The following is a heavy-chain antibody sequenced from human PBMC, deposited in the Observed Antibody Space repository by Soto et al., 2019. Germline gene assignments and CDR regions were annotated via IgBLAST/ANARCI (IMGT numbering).Heavy chain of an antibody. J-gene: IGHJ6*03. CDR1: GFTFDDYA. CDR3: AKGRRDIVVVPAAMRVYYYYYYMDV. CDR2: ISWNSGSI. D-gene: IGHD2-2*01. V-gene: IGHV3-9*01. Sequence: GGSLRLSCAASGFTFDDYAMHWVRQAPGKGLEWVSGISWNSGSIGYADSVKGRFTISRDNAKNSLYLQMNSLRAEDTALYYCAKGRRDIVVVPAAMRVYYYYYYMDVWGKGTTVTVSS.